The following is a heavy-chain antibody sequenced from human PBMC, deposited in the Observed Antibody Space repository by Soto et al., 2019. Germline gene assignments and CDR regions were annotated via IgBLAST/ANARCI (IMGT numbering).Heavy chain of an antibody. V-gene: IGHV1-69*13. D-gene: IGHD3-22*01. CDR3: ARGGSLDYYDSSGYYYFDY. J-gene: IGHJ4*02. CDR1: GFTFTSYG. Sequence: SVKVSCKASGFTFTSYGISWVRQAPGQGLEWMGWISAYFGTANYAQKFQGRVTVTADESTSTAYMELSSLRSEDTAVYYCARGGSLDYYDSSGYYYFDYWGQGTLVTVSS. CDR2: ISAYFGTA.